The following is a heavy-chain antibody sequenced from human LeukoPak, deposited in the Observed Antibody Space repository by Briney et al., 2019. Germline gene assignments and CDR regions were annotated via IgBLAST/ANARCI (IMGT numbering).Heavy chain of an antibody. CDR3: ARVPTGYYYMDV. Sequence: ASVKVSCKASGYTFTSYGISGVRQAPGQGLEWMGWISAYNGNTNYAQKLQGRVTMTTDTSTSTAYMELRSLRSDDTAVYYCARVPTGYYYMDVWGKGTTVTVSS. CDR1: GYTFTSYG. V-gene: IGHV1-18*01. J-gene: IGHJ6*03. D-gene: IGHD3-9*01. CDR2: ISAYNGNT.